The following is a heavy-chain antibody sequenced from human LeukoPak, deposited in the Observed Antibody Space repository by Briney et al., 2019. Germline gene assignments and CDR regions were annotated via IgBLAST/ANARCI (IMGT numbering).Heavy chain of an antibody. CDR2: IGSSGT. CDR1: GFTFSSYA. V-gene: IGHV3-23*01. Sequence: PGGSLRLSCAASGFTFSSYAMSWVRQTPGKGLEWVSSIGSSGTFYADSVKGRFIISRDDSKNMLYLQMNSLRAEDTAVYYCVKGMTSMGDYWGQGTLVTVSS. D-gene: IGHD2-8*01. CDR3: VKGMTSMGDY. J-gene: IGHJ4*02.